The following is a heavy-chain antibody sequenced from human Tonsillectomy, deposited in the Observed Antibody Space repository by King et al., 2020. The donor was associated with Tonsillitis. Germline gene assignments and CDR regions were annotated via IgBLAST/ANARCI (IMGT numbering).Heavy chain of an antibody. D-gene: IGHD3-10*01. CDR3: VRQLTTDYYGSGSKPLFY. J-gene: IGHJ4*02. Sequence: VQLVESGGGLVQPGGSLRLSCAASGFTFSSYEMNWVRQAPGKGLEWVSYISSSGRTIYYADSVKGRFTISRDNAKNSLYLQMNSLRAEDTALYYCVRQLTTDYYGSGSKPLFYWGQGTLVTVSS. V-gene: IGHV3-48*03. CDR1: GFTFSSYE. CDR2: ISSSGRTI.